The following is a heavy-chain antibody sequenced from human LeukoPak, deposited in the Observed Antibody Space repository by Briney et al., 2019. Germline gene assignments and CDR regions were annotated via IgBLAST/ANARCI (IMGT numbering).Heavy chain of an antibody. Sequence: GESLKISCKVSGYSFTSYWIAWVRQMPGKGLELMGIIYPADSDTKYSPSLQGQVTISDDKSITTAYLQLNSLKATDTAMYYCARRAFDSSTYYYWSYFDYWGQGTLVTVSS. D-gene: IGHD3-22*01. CDR1: GYSFTSYW. CDR3: ARRAFDSSTYYYWSYFDY. V-gene: IGHV5-51*01. CDR2: IYPADSDT. J-gene: IGHJ4*02.